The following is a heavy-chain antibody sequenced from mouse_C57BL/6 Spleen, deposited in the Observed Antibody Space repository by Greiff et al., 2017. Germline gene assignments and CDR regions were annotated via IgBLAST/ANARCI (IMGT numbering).Heavy chain of an antibody. V-gene: IGHV1-52*01. CDR1: GYTFTSYW. CDR2: MDPSDSEN. Sequence: QVQLQQPGAELVRPGYSVKLTCTVSGYTFTSYWMHWVKQRPIQGLEWIGNMDPSDSENNYNQKFKDKATLTVDNSSSQAYMQLSSLTSEDSAVYYCARYDESYCYFDVWGTGTTVTVSS. CDR3: ARYDESYCYFDV. J-gene: IGHJ1*03. D-gene: IGHD2-3*01.